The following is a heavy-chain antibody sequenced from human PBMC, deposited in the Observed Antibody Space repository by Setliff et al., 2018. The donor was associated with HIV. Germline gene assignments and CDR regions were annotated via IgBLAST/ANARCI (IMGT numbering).Heavy chain of an antibody. D-gene: IGHD3-10*01. CDR3: ARGRLLWSGSYYYYYMDV. V-gene: IGHV3-33*01. J-gene: IGHJ6*03. Sequence: GGSLRLSCAASGFTFKNYGMHWVRQAPGKGLEWVAVIWHDGSNKYYTDSVKGRFTISRDNSKNTLCLQMNGLRAEDTAVYYCARGRLLWSGSYYYYYMDVWGKGTTVTVSS. CDR1: GFTFKNYG. CDR2: IWHDGSNK.